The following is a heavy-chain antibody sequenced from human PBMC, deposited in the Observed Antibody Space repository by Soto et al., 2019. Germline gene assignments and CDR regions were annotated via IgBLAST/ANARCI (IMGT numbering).Heavy chain of an antibody. CDR1: GYTFTSYG. V-gene: IGHV1-18*01. Sequence: SVKVSCKASGYTFTSYGISWVRQAPGQGLEWMGWISAYNGNTNYAQKLQGRVTMTTDTSTSTAYMELRSLRSDDTAVYYCARGSADYYDSSGYFLLAYWGQGTLVTVSS. CDR2: ISAYNGNT. J-gene: IGHJ4*02. CDR3: ARGSADYYDSSGYFLLAY. D-gene: IGHD3-22*01.